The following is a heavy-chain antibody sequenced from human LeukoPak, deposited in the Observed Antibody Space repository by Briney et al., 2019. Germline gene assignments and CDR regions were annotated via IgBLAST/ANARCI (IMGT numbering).Heavy chain of an antibody. V-gene: IGHV4-39*07. CDR2: IYYSGST. CDR3: ARESGYSYGKYFDY. CDR1: GGSISSSSYY. D-gene: IGHD5-18*01. Sequence: SETLSLTCTVSGGSISSSSYYWGWIRQPPGKGLEWIGSIYYSGSTYYNPSLKSRVTISVDTSKNQFSLKLSSVTAADTAVYYCARESGYSYGKYFDYWGQGTLVTVSS. J-gene: IGHJ4*02.